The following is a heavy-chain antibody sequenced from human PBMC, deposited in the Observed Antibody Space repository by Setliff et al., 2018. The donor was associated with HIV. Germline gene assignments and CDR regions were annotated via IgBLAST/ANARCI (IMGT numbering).Heavy chain of an antibody. V-gene: IGHV1-8*02. J-gene: IGHJ4*02. CDR2: MNPDSRNT. Sequence: GASVKVSCKASGSTFTSYAINWVRQAAGQGLEWMGWMNPDSRNTGYAQRFEGRVTMTRDTSTSTAYMELSRLRSDDTAVYYCARKSLTGTIDSWGQGTLVTVSS. CDR1: GSTFTSYA. D-gene: IGHD1-1*01. CDR3: ARKSLTGTIDS.